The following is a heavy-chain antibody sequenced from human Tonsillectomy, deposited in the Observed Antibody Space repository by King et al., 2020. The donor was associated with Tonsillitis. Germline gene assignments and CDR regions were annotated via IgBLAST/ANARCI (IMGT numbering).Heavy chain of an antibody. CDR1: GFTFSSYG. CDR2: IWYDGSNT. V-gene: IGHV3-33*08. J-gene: IGHJ3*02. CDR3: AREWDAFDI. Sequence: VQLVESGGGVVQPGRSLRLSCAASGFTFSSYGMHWVRQAPGKGLEWVAVIWYDGSNTYYADSVKARFTISRDNSKNTLYLQMNSLRAEDTAVYYCAREWDAFDIWGQGTMVTVSS.